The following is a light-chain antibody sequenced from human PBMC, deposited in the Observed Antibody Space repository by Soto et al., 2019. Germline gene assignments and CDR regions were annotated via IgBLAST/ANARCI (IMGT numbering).Light chain of an antibody. CDR1: QSVSSATY. V-gene: IGKV3-20*01. J-gene: IGKJ4*01. CDR2: AAS. Sequence: EIVLTQSPGTLSLSPGERATLSCRASQSVSSATYLAWYQQKPGQAPRLLIYAASSRAAGIPDRFSGSGSGTYFTLTISRLEPEYFAVYYCQQYGDSPLTFGGGTKV. CDR3: QQYGDSPLT.